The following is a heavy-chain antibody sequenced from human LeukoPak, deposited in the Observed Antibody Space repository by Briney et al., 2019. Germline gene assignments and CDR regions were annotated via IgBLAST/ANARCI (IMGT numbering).Heavy chain of an antibody. J-gene: IGHJ4*02. CDR2: ISGSGGST. CDR1: GFTFSDYY. D-gene: IGHD1-26*01. Sequence: TGGSLRLSCAASGFTFSDYYMSWIRQAPGKGLEWVSAISGSGGSTYYADSVKGRFTISRDNSKNTLYLQMNSLRAEDTAVYYCAKGASYSGSYPASSYFDYWGQGTLVTVSS. V-gene: IGHV3-23*01. CDR3: AKGASYSGSYPASSYFDY.